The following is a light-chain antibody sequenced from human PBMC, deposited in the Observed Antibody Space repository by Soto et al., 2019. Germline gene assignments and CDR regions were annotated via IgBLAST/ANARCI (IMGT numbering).Light chain of an antibody. CDR2: RNN. V-gene: IGLV1-47*01. CDR3: AAWDDSLSGVL. Sequence: QSVLTQPPSASGTPGQRVTISCSGSSSNIGSNYIYWYQQLPGTAPKLLIYRNNQRPSGVPDRFSGSKSGTSASLAISGLRSEDEADYYCAAWDDSLSGVLLGRGTKLTVL. J-gene: IGLJ2*01. CDR1: SSNIGSNY.